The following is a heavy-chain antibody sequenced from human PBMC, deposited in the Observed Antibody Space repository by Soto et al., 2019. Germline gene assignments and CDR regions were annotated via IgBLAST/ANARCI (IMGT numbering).Heavy chain of an antibody. D-gene: IGHD5-18*01. CDR1: GYSFTSYW. Sequence: GESLKISCKGSGYSFTSYWISWVRQMPGKGLEWMGRIDPSDSYTNYSPSFQGHVTISADKSISTAYLQWSSLKASDTAMYYCARLVYGYPASRKRYYYYYGMDVWGQGTTVTVSS. CDR3: ARLVYGYPASRKRYYYYYGMDV. J-gene: IGHJ6*02. V-gene: IGHV5-10-1*01. CDR2: IDPSDSYT.